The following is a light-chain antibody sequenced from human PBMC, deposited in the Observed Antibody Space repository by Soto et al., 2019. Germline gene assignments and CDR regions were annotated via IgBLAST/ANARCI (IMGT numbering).Light chain of an antibody. V-gene: IGLV1-40*01. CDR2: GNS. CDR1: SSNIGAGYD. Sequence: QSVLTQPPSVSGAPGQRVTISCTGSSSNIGAGYDVHWYQQLPGTAPKLLIYGNSNRPSGVPDRFSGSKSGTSASLAITGLQAEDEAEYYGQSYDSSLNGGVFGGGTKLTVL. CDR3: QSYDSSLNGGV. J-gene: IGLJ3*02.